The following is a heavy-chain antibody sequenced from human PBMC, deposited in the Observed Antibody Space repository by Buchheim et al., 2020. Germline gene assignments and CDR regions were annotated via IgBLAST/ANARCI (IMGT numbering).Heavy chain of an antibody. CDR3: ARLTGSTFYYYYGMDV. CDR1: GYTFTSYG. Sequence: QVQLVQSGAEVKKPGASVKVSCKASGYTFTSYGISWVRQAPGQGLERMGWISSYNDKRNYAQKVQGRVTMTSDTSTSTAYMELRSLRPDDAAVYYCARLTGSTFYYYYGMDVWGQGTT. V-gene: IGHV1-18*01. J-gene: IGHJ6*02. D-gene: IGHD1-7*01. CDR2: ISSYNDKR.